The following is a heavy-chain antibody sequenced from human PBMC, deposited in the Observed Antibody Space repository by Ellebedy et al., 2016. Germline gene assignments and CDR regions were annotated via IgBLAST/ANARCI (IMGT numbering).Heavy chain of an antibody. V-gene: IGHV3-30*03. CDR2: ISYDGSNK. Sequence: GGSLRLSCAASGFTFSSYGMHWVRQAPGKGLEWVAVISYDGSNKYYADSVKGRFTISRDNSKNTLYLQMNSLRAEDTAVYYCARDRGYDSSGWPAFDIWGQGTMVTVSS. CDR1: GFTFSSYG. CDR3: ARDRGYDSSGWPAFDI. J-gene: IGHJ3*02. D-gene: IGHD3-22*01.